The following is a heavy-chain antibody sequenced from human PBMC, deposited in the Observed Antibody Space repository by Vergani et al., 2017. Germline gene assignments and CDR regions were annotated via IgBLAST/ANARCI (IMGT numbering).Heavy chain of an antibody. V-gene: IGHV4-4*07. CDR3: ATWAGPFDI. D-gene: IGHD1-14*01. J-gene: IGHJ4*02. Sequence: QMQMQESGPGLVKTSETLSLTCSASGAPISYWCWSWLRQPAGKGLERFGRLRPSGSTNYKPSLKSRVTMSIDTSKDQFSLKLTAVTAAVTAVYYCATWAGPFDIWGQGTLVTVSS. CDR2: LRPSGST. CDR1: GAPISYWC.